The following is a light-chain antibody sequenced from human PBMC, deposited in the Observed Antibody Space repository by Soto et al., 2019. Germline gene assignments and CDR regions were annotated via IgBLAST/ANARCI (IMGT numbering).Light chain of an antibody. CDR1: SSDVGAYNY. CDR3: TSYAGTYSFFYV. V-gene: IGLV2-8*01. Sequence: QCDLTQPASASGAPGQSVTISYTGTSSDVGAYNYVSWYQQLPGKAPKLIIYEVSKRPSGVPDRFSGSKSGNTASLTVSGLQAEDEADYYCTSYAGTYSFFYVFGTGTKVTVL. CDR2: EVS. J-gene: IGLJ1*01.